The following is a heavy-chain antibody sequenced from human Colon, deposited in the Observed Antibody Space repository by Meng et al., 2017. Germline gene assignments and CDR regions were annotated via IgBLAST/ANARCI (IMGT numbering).Heavy chain of an antibody. CDR1: GYTFTRNG. J-gene: IGHJ4*02. V-gene: IGHV7-4-1*02. CDR3: AREPQRFDY. CDR2: INTDTGNP. Sequence: QVRLGESGSQLKEPGASVKVSCKASGYTFTRNGMNWVRQAPGQGLEWIGWINTDTGNPTYAQGFRGRFVFSLDTSVSTAYLEISSLEPEDTAVYYCAREPQRFDYWGQGTLVTVSS.